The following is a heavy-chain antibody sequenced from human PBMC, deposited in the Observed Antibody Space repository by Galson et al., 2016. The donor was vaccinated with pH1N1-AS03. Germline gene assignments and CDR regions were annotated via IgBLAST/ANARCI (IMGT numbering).Heavy chain of an antibody. J-gene: IGHJ4*02. CDR2: ISFDGTNK. D-gene: IGHD3/OR15-3a*01. CDR1: GFTISNFG. Sequence: SLRLSCAASGFTISNFGMLWVRQAPGQGLEWVATISFDGTNKYYADSVKGRFSISRDNSKNTLFLQMIALRAEDTAVYYCANDFNYDFWSGYSFYWGQGALVTVSS. V-gene: IGHV3-30*18. CDR3: ANDFNYDFWSGYSFY.